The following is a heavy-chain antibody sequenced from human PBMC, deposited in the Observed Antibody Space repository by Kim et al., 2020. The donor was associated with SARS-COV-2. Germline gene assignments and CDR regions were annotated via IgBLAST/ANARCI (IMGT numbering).Heavy chain of an antibody. CDR2: DGSIT. Sequence: DGSITTQADYVKGRFNNHRDNAKNRLYLQMNRLRAEDTAVYYCVRDSSAPYWGQGTLVTVSS. J-gene: IGHJ4*02. V-gene: IGHV3-74*01. CDR3: VRDSSAPY.